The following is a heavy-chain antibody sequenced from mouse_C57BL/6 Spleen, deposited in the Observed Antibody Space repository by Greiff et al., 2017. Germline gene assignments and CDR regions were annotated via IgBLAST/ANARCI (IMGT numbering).Heavy chain of an antibody. CDR1: GYTFTSYG. Sequence: VQLQQSGAELARPGASVKLSCKASGYTFTSYGISWVKQRTGQGLEWIGEIYPRSGNTYYNEKFKGKATLTADKSSSTAYMELRSLTSEDSAVYFCARERITTDDYWGQGTTLTVSS. D-gene: IGHD1-1*01. CDR3: ARERITTDDY. CDR2: IYPRSGNT. V-gene: IGHV1-81*01. J-gene: IGHJ2*01.